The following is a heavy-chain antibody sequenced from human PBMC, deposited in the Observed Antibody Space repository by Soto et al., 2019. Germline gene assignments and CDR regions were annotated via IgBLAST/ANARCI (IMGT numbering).Heavy chain of an antibody. CDR2: INWNGGST. D-gene: IGHD5-12*01. Sequence: GGSLRLSCAASGFTFDDYGMSWVRQAPGKGLEWVSGINWNGGSTGYADSVEGRFTISRDNAKNSLYLQMNSLRAEDTALYYCARVPPGGYSGYDSAFDIWGQGTMVTVSS. V-gene: IGHV3-20*04. J-gene: IGHJ3*02. CDR1: GFTFDDYG. CDR3: ARVPPGGYSGYDSAFDI.